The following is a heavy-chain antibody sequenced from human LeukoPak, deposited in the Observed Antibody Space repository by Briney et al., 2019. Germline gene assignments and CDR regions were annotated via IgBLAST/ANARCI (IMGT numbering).Heavy chain of an antibody. CDR2: INPYNGDT. CDR3: ARVMHWDIVMARGRGMDV. Sequence: GASVKVSCKASGYTFTTYGISWVRQAPGQGLAWMGWINPYNGDTNYARKLQGRVTMTTDTSTRTAYMELRSLRSDDTAVYYCARVMHWDIVMARGRGMDVWGQGTTVTVSS. J-gene: IGHJ6*02. V-gene: IGHV1-18*01. CDR1: GYTFTTYG. D-gene: IGHD5-12*01.